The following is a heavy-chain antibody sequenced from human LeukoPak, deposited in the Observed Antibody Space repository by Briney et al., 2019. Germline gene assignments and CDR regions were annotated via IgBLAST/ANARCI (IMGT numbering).Heavy chain of an antibody. CDR3: ARDRQRGYSYGFDH. Sequence: GGSLRLSCAASGFTFSSYEMNWVRQAPGKGLEWVSYISSSGSTIYYADSVKGRFTISRDNAKNSLYLQMNSLRAEDTAVYYCARDRQRGYSYGFDHWGQGTLVTVSS. J-gene: IGHJ4*02. CDR1: GFTFSSYE. D-gene: IGHD5-18*01. CDR2: ISSSGSTI. V-gene: IGHV3-48*03.